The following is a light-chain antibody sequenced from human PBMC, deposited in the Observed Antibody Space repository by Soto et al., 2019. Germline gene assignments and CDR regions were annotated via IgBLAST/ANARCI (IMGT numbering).Light chain of an antibody. CDR3: FSYTRAASYV. CDR1: SSDVGGYDF. CDR2: EVT. J-gene: IGLJ1*01. Sequence: QSALTQPASVSGSPGQSITISCTGTSSDVGGYDFVSWYQQHPGKVPKLLIYEVTNRPSGVSNRFSGSKSGNTASLTISGLQADDEADYFCFSYTRAASYVFGTGTKLTVL. V-gene: IGLV2-14*01.